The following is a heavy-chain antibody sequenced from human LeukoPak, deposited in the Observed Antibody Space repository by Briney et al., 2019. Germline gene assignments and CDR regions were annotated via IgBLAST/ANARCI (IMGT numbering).Heavy chain of an antibody. V-gene: IGHV3-53*01. CDR2: IYSGGST. Sequence: GGSLRLSCAASGFTVSSNYMIWVRQAPGKGLEWVSVIYSGGSTYYADSVKGRFTISRDNAKNSLYLQMSSLRAEDTAVYYCAELGITMIGGVWGKGTTVTISS. CDR1: GFTVSSNY. CDR3: AELGITMIGGV. D-gene: IGHD3-10*02. J-gene: IGHJ6*04.